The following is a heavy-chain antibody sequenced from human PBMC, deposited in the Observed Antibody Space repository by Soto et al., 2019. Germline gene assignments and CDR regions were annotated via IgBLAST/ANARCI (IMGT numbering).Heavy chain of an antibody. CDR1: GYTFTGYY. Sequence: ASVKVSCKTSGYTFTGYYIHWVRQAPGQGLEWMGWLNPQSGGTNYAQKFQGRVTMTRDTSISTAYMELTRLTSEDTAVYFCARSVVMVVVAPVSVLDYWAQGTLVTVSS. CDR3: ARSVVMVVVAPVSVLDY. V-gene: IGHV1-2*02. CDR2: LNPQSGGT. D-gene: IGHD2-15*01. J-gene: IGHJ4*02.